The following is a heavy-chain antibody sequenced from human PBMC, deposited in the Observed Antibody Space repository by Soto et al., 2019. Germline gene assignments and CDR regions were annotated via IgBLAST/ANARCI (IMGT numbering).Heavy chain of an antibody. Sequence: QVQLQESGPGLVKPSGTLSLTCAVSGGSISSTNWWGWVRQPPGKGLEWIGEIYHSGSTNYNPSLKSRVTLSVDTSNSQFSRKLSSVTAADTAVYYCARVRFADHSLYGMDVWGQGTTVTVSS. D-gene: IGHD2-15*01. J-gene: IGHJ6*02. CDR2: IYHSGST. CDR1: GGSISSTNW. CDR3: ARVRFADHSLYGMDV. V-gene: IGHV4-4*02.